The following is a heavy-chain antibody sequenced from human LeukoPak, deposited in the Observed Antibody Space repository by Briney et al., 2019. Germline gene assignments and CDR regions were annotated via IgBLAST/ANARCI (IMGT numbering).Heavy chain of an antibody. CDR3: AREEYSSGWSCFDY. Sequence: PGGSLRLSCAASGFTFSSYGMHWVRQAPGKGLEWVAVIWYDGSNKYYADSVKGRFTISRDNSKNTLYLQMNSLRAEDTAVYYCAREEYSSGWSCFDYWGQGTLVTVSS. D-gene: IGHD6-19*01. CDR1: GFTFSSYG. J-gene: IGHJ4*02. CDR2: IWYDGSNK. V-gene: IGHV3-33*08.